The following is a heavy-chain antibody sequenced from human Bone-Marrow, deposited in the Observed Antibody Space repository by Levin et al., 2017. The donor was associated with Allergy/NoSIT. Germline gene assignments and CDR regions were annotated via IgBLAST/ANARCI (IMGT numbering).Heavy chain of an antibody. D-gene: IGHD2-2*01. CDR1: GYTFSGYY. V-gene: IGHV1-2*06. J-gene: IGHJ6*03. CDR2: INPNSGGT. Sequence: ASVKVSCKASGYTFSGYYIHWVRQAPGQGLEWMGRINPNSGGTDYPQKFQGRVTMTRDTSISTAYMELSRLTSDDTAIYYCATGSTEYYFYYDMDVWGKGTTVTVSS. CDR3: ATGSTEYYFYYDMDV.